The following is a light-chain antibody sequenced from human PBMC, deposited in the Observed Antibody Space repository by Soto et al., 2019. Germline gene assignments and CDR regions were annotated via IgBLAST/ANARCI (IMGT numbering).Light chain of an antibody. Sequence: EIVLTQSPGTLSLSPGERATLSCRASQSVSRSYLAWYQQKPGQAPRLLMYGASSRATGIPDRFSGSGSGTEFTLTISRLEPEDFAVYYCQQYGSSPPYTFGQGTKLEIK. J-gene: IGKJ2*01. CDR1: QSVSRSY. CDR2: GAS. V-gene: IGKV3-20*01. CDR3: QQYGSSPPYT.